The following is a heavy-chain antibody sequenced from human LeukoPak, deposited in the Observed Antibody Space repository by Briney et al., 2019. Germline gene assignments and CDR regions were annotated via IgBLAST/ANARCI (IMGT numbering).Heavy chain of an antibody. CDR1: GFTFDDYT. D-gene: IGHD1-26*01. V-gene: IGHV3-43*01. CDR2: ISWDGGST. CDR3: AKDMGGGEDY. Sequence: GGSLRLSCAASGFTFDDYTMRWVRQAPGKGLEWVSLISWDGGSTYYADSVKGRFTISRDNSKNSLYLQMNSLRTEDTALYYCAKDMGGGEDYWGQGTLVTVSS. J-gene: IGHJ4*02.